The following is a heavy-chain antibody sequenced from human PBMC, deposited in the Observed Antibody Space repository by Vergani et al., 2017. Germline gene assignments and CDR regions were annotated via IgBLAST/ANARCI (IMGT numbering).Heavy chain of an antibody. CDR3: AKDATMRVVSFAFFDY. CDR2: ISGNAIST. J-gene: IGHJ4*02. Sequence: EVQLLESGGVMVQPGGSLRLSCATSGFTFNIYAMSWVRQAPGKGLEWVSAISGNAISTYYDDSVKGRFTISRDNSENTLYLQMKSLRAEDTAVYYGAKDATMRVVSFAFFDYWGRGTLVTVSS. D-gene: IGHD3-22*01. CDR1: GFTFNIYA. V-gene: IGHV3-23*01.